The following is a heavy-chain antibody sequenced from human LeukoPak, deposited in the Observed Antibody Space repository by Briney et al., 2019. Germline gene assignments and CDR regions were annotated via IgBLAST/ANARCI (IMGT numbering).Heavy chain of an antibody. CDR2: IYSGCST. CDR3: AREGQWLALGYYYGMDV. CDR1: GFTVSSNY. V-gene: IGHV3-66*01. Sequence: GGSLRLSCAASGFTVSSNYMSWVRQAPGKGLEWVSVIYSGCSTYYADSVKGRFTISRDNSKNTLYLQMNSLRAEDTAVYYCAREGQWLALGYYYGMDVWGQGTTVTVSS. J-gene: IGHJ6*02. D-gene: IGHD6-19*01.